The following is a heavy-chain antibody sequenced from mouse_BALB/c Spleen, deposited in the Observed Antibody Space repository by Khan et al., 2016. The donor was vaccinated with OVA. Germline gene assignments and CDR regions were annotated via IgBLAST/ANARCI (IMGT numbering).Heavy chain of an antibody. V-gene: IGHV5-6-5*01. CDR3: AIEAYRYYECYFDY. CDR1: GFTFSTYA. J-gene: IGHJ2*01. CDR2: ISSGGST. D-gene: IGHD2-14*01. Sequence: EVELVESGGDSVKPGGSLKLSCAVSGFTFSTYAMSWVRQTPEKRLEWVASISSGGSTYYPDSVKGRFTISRDNARNIVSLQMTSLMYEDRAMYYGAIEAYRYYECYFDYWGQGTTLTVSS.